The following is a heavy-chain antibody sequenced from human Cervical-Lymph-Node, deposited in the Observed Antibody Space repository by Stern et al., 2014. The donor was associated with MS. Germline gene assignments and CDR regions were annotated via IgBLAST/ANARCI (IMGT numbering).Heavy chain of an antibody. CDR2: IYCSGST. V-gene: IGHV4-30-4*01. D-gene: IGHD4-17*01. CDR1: GGFINSVDSY. J-gene: IGHJ4*02. Sequence: VQLAESGPGLVKPSGTLSLTCTVSGGFINSVDSYWRWIRQPPGKGLEWIGYIYCSGSTSYNPSLNNRFIISADTSKYQFSLNLRSVTAADTAVYFCARDSYRDPIDYWGQGTLVTVSS. CDR3: ARDSYRDPIDY.